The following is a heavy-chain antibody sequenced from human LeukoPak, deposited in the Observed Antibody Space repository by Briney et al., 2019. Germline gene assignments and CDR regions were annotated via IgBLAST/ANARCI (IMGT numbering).Heavy chain of an antibody. CDR1: GFTFSTYG. D-gene: IGHD3-10*01. Sequence: GGSLRLSCAASGFTFSTYGMHWVRQAPGKGLEWVAVISYDGSNKYYADSVKGRFTISRDNSKNTLYLQMNSLRAEDTAVYYCAKDLNGLLWFGESLTSPFDYWGQGTLVTVSS. CDR2: ISYDGSNK. J-gene: IGHJ4*02. V-gene: IGHV3-30*18. CDR3: AKDLNGLLWFGESLTSPFDY.